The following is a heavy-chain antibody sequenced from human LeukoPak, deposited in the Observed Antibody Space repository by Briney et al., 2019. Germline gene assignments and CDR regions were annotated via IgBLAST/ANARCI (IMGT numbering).Heavy chain of an antibody. CDR2: INHGGST. CDR3: ASVELATTNFDY. D-gene: IGHD1-1*01. V-gene: IGHV4-34*01. CDR1: GGSFSGHY. Sequence: SETLSLTCAVYGGSFSGHYWSWIRQPPGKGLEWIGEINHGGSTNYNPSLKSRVTISVDTSKNEFSLKVNSVSAADTAVYYCASVELATTNFDYWGQGTLVTVSS. J-gene: IGHJ4*02.